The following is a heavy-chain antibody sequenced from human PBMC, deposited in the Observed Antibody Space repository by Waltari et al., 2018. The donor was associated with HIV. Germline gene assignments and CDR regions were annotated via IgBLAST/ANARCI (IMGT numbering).Heavy chain of an antibody. J-gene: IGHJ4*02. D-gene: IGHD1-1*01. CDR1: GGSFSGSF. CDR2: MNYSGNT. Sequence: VQLKQWGAGLLKPSETLSLTCAVYGGSFSGSFWSWIRQSPGEWLEWIGEMNYSGNTKYNPSLKSRVSMSVDTSLNQVSLKLSSVTAADTAVYYCASLHITTSGTEFDFWGQGTVVTVSS. V-gene: IGHV4-34*02. CDR3: ASLHITTSGTEFDF.